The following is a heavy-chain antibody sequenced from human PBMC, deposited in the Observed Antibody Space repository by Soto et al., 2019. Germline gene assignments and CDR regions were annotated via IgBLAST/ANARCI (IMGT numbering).Heavy chain of an antibody. CDR3: ARDSGAAKG. Sequence: PGGSLRLSCAASGFTFSSYVMSWVRQAPGKGLEWVANIKQDGSEKYYVDSVKGRFTISRDNAKNTVYLQMNSLRAEDTAVYYCARDSGAAKGWGQGTMVTVSS. V-gene: IGHV3-7*03. D-gene: IGHD2-15*01. CDR1: GFTFSSYV. J-gene: IGHJ3*01. CDR2: IKQDGSEK.